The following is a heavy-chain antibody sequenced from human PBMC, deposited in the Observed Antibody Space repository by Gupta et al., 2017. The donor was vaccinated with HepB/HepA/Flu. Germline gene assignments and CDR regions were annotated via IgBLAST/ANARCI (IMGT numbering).Heavy chain of an antibody. CDR2: SHADGRT. D-gene: IGHD3-3*01. CDR1: GCSVRGDS. J-gene: IGHJ3*02. V-gene: IGHV3-53*01. CDR3: ARLFDFWSGFPPDGFDI. Sequence: EVQLVESGGGLIQPGWSLSLSCAASGCSVRGDSMSWVRQAPGTGLECVSVSHADGRTYYTDSVKGRFTISRDNSRNTLYLEMNRLRDEDTAVYYCARLFDFWSGFPPDGFDIWGQGTMVTVSS.